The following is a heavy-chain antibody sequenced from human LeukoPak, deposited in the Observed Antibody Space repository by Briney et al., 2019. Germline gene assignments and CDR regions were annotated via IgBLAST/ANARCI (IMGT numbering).Heavy chain of an antibody. J-gene: IGHJ4*02. V-gene: IGHV1-2*02. D-gene: IGHD3-22*01. CDR3: ARGRYYYDSSGYYFDY. CDR2: INPNSGGT. Sequence: ASVKVSCKASGYTFTGYYIHWVRPAPGQGLEWMGWINPNSGGTQYAQKFQGRVTMTRDTSISTAYMELSRLRSDDTAVYYCARGRYYYDSSGYYFDYWGQGTLVTVSS. CDR1: GYTFTGYY.